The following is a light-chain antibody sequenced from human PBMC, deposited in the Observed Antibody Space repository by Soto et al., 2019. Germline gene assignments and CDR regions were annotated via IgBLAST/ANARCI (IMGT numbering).Light chain of an antibody. J-gene: IGLJ3*02. CDR1: SSDVGDYNY. Sequence: QSVLTQPPSASGSPGQSVTISCTGTSSDVGDYNYVSWYQQHPGKAPKLMIYEVSKWPSGVPDRFSGSKSGNTASLTVSGLQAEDEADYYCSSYAGSNNWVFGGGTKLTVL. CDR3: SSYAGSNNWV. V-gene: IGLV2-8*01. CDR2: EVS.